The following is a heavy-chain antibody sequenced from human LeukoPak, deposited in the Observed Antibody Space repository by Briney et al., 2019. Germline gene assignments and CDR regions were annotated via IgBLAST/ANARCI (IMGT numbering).Heavy chain of an antibody. Sequence: SETLSLTCTVSGGSISSGGYYWSWIRQHPGKGLEWIGYIYYSGSTYYNPSLKSRVTISVDTSKNQFSLKLSSVTAADTAVYYCARDYNWNDDDAFDIWGQGTMVTVSS. D-gene: IGHD1-1*01. CDR3: ARDYNWNDDDAFDI. CDR2: IYYSGST. V-gene: IGHV4-31*03. CDR1: GGSISSGGYY. J-gene: IGHJ3*02.